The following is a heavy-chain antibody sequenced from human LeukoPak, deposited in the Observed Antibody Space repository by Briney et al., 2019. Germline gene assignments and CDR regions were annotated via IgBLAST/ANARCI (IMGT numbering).Heavy chain of an antibody. CDR1: GFTFSSYG. CDR2: ISSSSSYI. D-gene: IGHD3-16*01. J-gene: IGHJ4*02. Sequence: GGSLRLSCAASGFTFSSYGMSWVRQAPGKGLEWVSSISSSSSYIYYADSVKGRFTISRDNAKNSLYLQMNSLRAEDTAVYYCASFGGQWRPFDYWGQGTLVTVSS. CDR3: ASFGGQWRPFDY. V-gene: IGHV3-21*01.